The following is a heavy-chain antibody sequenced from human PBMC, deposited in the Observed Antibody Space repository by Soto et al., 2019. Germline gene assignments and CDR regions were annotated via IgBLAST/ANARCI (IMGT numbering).Heavy chain of an antibody. J-gene: IGHJ4*02. CDR1: GFTFSNHW. CDR2: ISGDGTNT. CDR3: VDGMSGWPY. D-gene: IGHD6-19*01. Sequence: PGGSLRLSCAVSGFTFSNHWMHWVCQAPGKGLVRVSRISGDGTNTFYADSVRGRFTISRDNAKNTLYLEMSSLRAEDTAVYYCVDGMSGWPYWGQGALVTVSS. V-gene: IGHV3-74*01.